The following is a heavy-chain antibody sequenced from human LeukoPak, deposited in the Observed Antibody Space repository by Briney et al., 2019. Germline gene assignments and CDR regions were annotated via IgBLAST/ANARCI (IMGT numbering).Heavy chain of an antibody. J-gene: IGHJ4*02. CDR3: ARAGYSSGWSPGPDY. D-gene: IGHD6-19*01. V-gene: IGHV4-59*01. Sequence: SETLSLTCTVSAGSISSYYWSWIRQPPGKGLEWIGYIYYSGSTNYNPSLKSRVTISVDTSKNQFSLKLSSVTAADTAVYYCARAGYSSGWSPGPDYWGQGTLVTVSS. CDR2: IYYSGST. CDR1: AGSISSYY.